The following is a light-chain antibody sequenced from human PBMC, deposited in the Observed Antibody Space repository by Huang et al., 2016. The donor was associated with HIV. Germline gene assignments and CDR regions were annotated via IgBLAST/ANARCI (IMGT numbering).Light chain of an antibody. V-gene: IGKV3-15*01. CDR1: PSISSN. CDR3: QQYDNWPYT. CDR2: GAS. Sequence: EIVMTQSPATLSVSPGERATLSCRASPSISSNLAWYQQKPGQAPRLLIHGASTRATGIPPTFSGSGSGTEFTLTISSLQSEDFAVYHCQQYDNWPYTFGQGTKLEIK. J-gene: IGKJ2*01.